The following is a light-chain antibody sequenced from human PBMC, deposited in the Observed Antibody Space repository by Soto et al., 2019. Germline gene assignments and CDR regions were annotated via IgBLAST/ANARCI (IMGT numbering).Light chain of an antibody. CDR1: NIGTKS. J-gene: IGLJ1*01. V-gene: IGLV3-21*02. CDR3: QVSDSISDHLV. CDR2: DDS. Sequence: SYELTQPPSVSVAPGQTARITYGGKNIGTKSVHWYQQKPARAPVLVAYDDSDRPSGIPELFSGSNSGNTATLTISRVEAGDEADYYCQVSDSISDHLVFGTGTKVTVL.